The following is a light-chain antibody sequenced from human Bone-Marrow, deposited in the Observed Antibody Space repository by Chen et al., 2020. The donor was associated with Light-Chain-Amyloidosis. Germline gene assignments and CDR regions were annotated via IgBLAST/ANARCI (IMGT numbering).Light chain of an antibody. CDR1: DLPTKY. CDR2: RDT. V-gene: IGLV3-25*03. CDR3: QSADSSGTYEGI. Sequence: SDELTQPPSVSVSPGQTARITCSGDDLPTKYAYWYQQKPGQAPVLVIHRDTERPSGISERFSGSSSGTTATLTISGVQAEDEADYHCQSADSSGTYEGIFGGGTKLTVL. J-gene: IGLJ2*01.